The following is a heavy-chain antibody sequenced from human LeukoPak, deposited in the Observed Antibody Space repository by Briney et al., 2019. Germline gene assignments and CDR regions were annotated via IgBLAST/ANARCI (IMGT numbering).Heavy chain of an antibody. CDR2: ISSSSSYI. D-gene: IGHD3-22*01. CDR1: GFTFSSYS. CDR3: ASDLLGLTMISGAFDI. V-gene: IGHV3-21*01. Sequence: GGSLRLSCAASGFTFSSYSMNWVRQAPGKGLEWVSSISSSSSYIYYADSVKGRFTISRDNAKNSLYLQMNSLRAEDTAVYYCASDLLGLTMISGAFDIWGQGTMVTVSS. J-gene: IGHJ3*02.